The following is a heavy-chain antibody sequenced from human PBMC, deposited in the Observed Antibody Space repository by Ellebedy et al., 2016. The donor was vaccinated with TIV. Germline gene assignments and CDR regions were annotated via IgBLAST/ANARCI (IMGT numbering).Heavy chain of an antibody. CDR1: GYTLTELS. Sequence: ASVKVSCKVSGYTLTELSMHWVRQAPGKGLEWMGGFDPEDGETIYAQKFQGRVTMTEDTSTDTAYMELSSLRSEDTAVYYYATQSLAVAGTGAAFDIWGQGTMVTVSS. CDR3: ATQSLAVAGTGAAFDI. D-gene: IGHD6-19*01. V-gene: IGHV1-24*01. J-gene: IGHJ3*02. CDR2: FDPEDGET.